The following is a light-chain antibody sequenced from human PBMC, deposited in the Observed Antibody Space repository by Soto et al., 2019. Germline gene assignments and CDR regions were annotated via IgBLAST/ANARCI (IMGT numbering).Light chain of an antibody. V-gene: IGKV1-39*01. CDR3: QQGYTTLLT. CDR1: QGISNY. J-gene: IGKJ1*01. Sequence: TRCASSICASVGDRVTITCRASQGISNYLAWFQQKPGKAAKLLIYAASSLQSGVLSRFSGSASGTDFTLTIISLQPEDFTTYYCQQGYTTLLTFGQGTKVDIK. CDR2: AAS.